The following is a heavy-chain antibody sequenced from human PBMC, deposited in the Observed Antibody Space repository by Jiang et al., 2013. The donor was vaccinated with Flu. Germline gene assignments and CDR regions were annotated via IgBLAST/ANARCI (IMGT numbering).Heavy chain of an antibody. J-gene: IGHJ4*02. CDR2: IYPGDSDT. Sequence: LEWMGIIYPGDSDTRYSPSFQGQVTISADKSISTAYLQWSSLKASDTAMYYCARRIGAARLFAPFDYWGQGTLVTVSS. CDR3: ARRIGAARLFAPFDY. D-gene: IGHD6-6*01. V-gene: IGHV5-51*01.